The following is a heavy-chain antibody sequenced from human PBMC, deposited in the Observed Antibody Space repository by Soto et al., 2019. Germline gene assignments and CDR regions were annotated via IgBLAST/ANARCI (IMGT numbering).Heavy chain of an antibody. CDR2: FIPIFDAA. V-gene: IGHV1-69*13. J-gene: IGHJ3*02. D-gene: IGHD3-10*01. Sequence: GASVKVSCKASGGTFSNYAINWVRQAPGQGLEWMGGFIPIFDAANYAQNFRGRVTITADESTTIAYMELSDLRSEDTAMYYCARKAESYGFDIWGQGTLVTVSS. CDR3: ARKAESYGFDI. CDR1: GGTFSNYA.